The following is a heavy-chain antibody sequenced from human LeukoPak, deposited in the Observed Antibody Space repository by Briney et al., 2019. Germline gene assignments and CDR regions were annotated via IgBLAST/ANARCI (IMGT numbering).Heavy chain of an antibody. J-gene: IGHJ3*02. CDR3: AKAHTYLDAFDI. CDR2: ISGSGGST. Sequence: GGSLRLSCAASGFTFSSYAMSWVRQAPGKALEGVSAISGSGGSTYYADSVKGRFTISRDNSKNTLYLQMNSMRAEDTVVYYCAKAHTYLDAFDIWGQGTMVTVSS. CDR1: GFTFSSYA. D-gene: IGHD2/OR15-2a*01. V-gene: IGHV3-23*01.